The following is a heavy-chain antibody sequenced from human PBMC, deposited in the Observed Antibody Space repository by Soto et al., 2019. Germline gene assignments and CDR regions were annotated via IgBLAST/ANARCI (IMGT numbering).Heavy chain of an antibody. CDR2: ISYSGST. D-gene: IGHD3-22*01. J-gene: IGHJ6*02. CDR3: ARSPDSSGYYPRWYYYGMDV. V-gene: IGHV4-59*12. Sequence: PSETLSLTCTVSGGSISGYYWSWIRQSPEKGLEYIGYISYSGSTNYNPSLKSRVTISVDKSKNQFSLKLSSVTAADTAVYYCARSPDSSGYYPRWYYYGMDVWGQGTTVTVSS. CDR1: GGSISGYY.